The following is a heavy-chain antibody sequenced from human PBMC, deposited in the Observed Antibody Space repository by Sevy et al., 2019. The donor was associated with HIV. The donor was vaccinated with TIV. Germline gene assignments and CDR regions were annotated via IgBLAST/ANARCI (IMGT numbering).Heavy chain of an antibody. CDR3: TTVFAPDYYIAVAGNFDY. CDR2: HKSKTDGGTT. Sequence: GGSLRLSCAASGFTFSNAWMSWVRQAPGKGLEWVGHHKSKTDGGTTDYAAPVKGRFTISRDDSKNTLYLQMNSMKTEDTAVYYCTTVFAPDYYIAVAGNFDYWGQGTLVTVSS. V-gene: IGHV3-15*01. J-gene: IGHJ4*02. D-gene: IGHD6-19*01. CDR1: GFTFSNAW.